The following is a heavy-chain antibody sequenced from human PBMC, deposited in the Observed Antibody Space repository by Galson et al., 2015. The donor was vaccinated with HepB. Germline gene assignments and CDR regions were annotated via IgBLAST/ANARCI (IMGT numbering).Heavy chain of an antibody. V-gene: IGHV3-48*04. CDR2: ISSSSSTI. J-gene: IGHJ6*02. D-gene: IGHD6-13*01. Sequence: SLRLSCAASGFTFSSYSMNWVRQAPGKGLEWVSYISSSSSTIYYADSVKGRFTISRGNAKNSLYLQMNSLRAEDTAVYYCARDDSSSWYGMDVWGQGTTVTVSS. CDR3: ARDDSSSWYGMDV. CDR1: GFTFSSYS.